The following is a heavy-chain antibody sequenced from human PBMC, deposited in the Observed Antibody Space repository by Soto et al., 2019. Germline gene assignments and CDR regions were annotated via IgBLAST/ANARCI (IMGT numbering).Heavy chain of an antibody. CDR3: AKAVDIPVRGDPPSAY. CDR1: GYTFTSYA. V-gene: IGHV1-3*01. CDR2: INAGNGNT. J-gene: IGHJ4*02. D-gene: IGHD3-10*01. Sequence: GASVKVSCKASGYTFTSYAMHWVRQAPGQRLEWMGWINAGNGNTKYSQKFQGRVTITRDTSASTAYMELSSLRSEDTAVYYCAKAVDIPVRGDPPSAYWGQGTLVTVSS.